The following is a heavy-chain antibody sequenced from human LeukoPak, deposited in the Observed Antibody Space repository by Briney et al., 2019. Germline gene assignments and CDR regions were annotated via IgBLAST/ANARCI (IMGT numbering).Heavy chain of an antibody. CDR3: VKDLTGGRYNLDY. Sequence: GRSLRLSCAASGFTFRSYGMHWVRQAPGKGLEWGAVISSDGSGKHYADSVKGRFTISRDNSKNTLYLQMNSLRAEDTALYYCVKDLTGGRYNLDYWGQGTLVTVSS. D-gene: IGHD1-26*01. CDR2: ISSDGSGK. J-gene: IGHJ4*02. CDR1: GFTFRSYG. V-gene: IGHV3-30*18.